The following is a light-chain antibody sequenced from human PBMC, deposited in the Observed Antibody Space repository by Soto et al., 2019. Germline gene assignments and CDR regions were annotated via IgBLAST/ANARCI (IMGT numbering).Light chain of an antibody. J-gene: IGKJ4*01. V-gene: IGKV4-1*01. CDR2: WAS. CDR1: QTVLYSSNNKNY. CDR3: QQYYSTPLT. Sequence: DIVMTQSPDSLAVSLGERATINCKSSQTVLYSSNNKNYLAWYQQKPGQPPKLLIYWASTRQSGVPDRFSGSWSGKDFTLNISSLQAEDVAVYYCQQYYSTPLTFGGGTKVELK.